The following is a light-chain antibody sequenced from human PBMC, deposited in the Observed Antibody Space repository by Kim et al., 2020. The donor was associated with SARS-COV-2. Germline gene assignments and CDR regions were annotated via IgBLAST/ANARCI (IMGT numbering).Light chain of an antibody. J-gene: IGKJ3*01. CDR3: QQYGSSPFT. CDR2: GAS. V-gene: IGKV3-20*01. Sequence: SPRERASLSCRASQSVSSSYLAWYQQKPGQAPRLLIYGASSRATGTPDRFSGSGSGTDFTLTISRLEPEDFAVYYCQQYGSSPFTFGPGTKVDIK. CDR1: QSVSSSY.